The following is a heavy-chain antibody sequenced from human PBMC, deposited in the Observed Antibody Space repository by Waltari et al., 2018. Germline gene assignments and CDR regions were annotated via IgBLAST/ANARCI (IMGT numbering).Heavy chain of an antibody. CDR3: ARARHCSGGSCLFYYYYGMDV. D-gene: IGHD2-15*01. V-gene: IGHV1-69*13. Sequence: QVQLVQSGAEVKKPGSSVKVSCKASGGTFSSYAISWVRQAPGQGLEWMGGIIPIFGTANYAQKFQGRVTSTADESTSTAYMELSSLRSEDTAVYYCARARHCSGGSCLFYYYYGMDVWGQGTTVTVSS. CDR1: GGTFSSYA. CDR2: IIPIFGTA. J-gene: IGHJ6*02.